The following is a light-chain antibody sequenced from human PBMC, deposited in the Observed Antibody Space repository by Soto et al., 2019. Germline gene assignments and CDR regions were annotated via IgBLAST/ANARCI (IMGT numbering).Light chain of an antibody. J-gene: IGKJ3*01. Sequence: DIVLTQSPATLSLSPGERATLSCRASQSVSNYLAWYQQKPGQAPRLLIYDASSRATGIPARFSGSGSGTDFTLTISSLEPEDFAVYYCQQRSNWPSFGPGTKVDIK. V-gene: IGKV3-11*01. CDR2: DAS. CDR3: QQRSNWPS. CDR1: QSVSNY.